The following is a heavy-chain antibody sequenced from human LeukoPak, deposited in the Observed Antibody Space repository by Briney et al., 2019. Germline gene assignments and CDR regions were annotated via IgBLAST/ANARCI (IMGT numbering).Heavy chain of an antibody. CDR3: ARGRYGPRLGN. D-gene: IGHD3-16*01. V-gene: IGHV4-34*01. CDR1: GASFSDSY. J-gene: IGHJ4*02. Sequence: SETLSLTCAVYGASFSDSYWNWIRQSPEKGLEWIGEINNSGSTSYNPSLNSRVIMSVDRSKNQFSLRLTSVTAADTAVYYCARGRYGPRLGNWGQGTLVTVSS. CDR2: INNSGST.